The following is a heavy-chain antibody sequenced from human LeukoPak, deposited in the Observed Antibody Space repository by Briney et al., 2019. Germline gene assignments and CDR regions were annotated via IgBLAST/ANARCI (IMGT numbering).Heavy chain of an antibody. D-gene: IGHD5-24*01. CDR2: IYYSGST. J-gene: IGHJ4*02. Sequence: SETLSLTCTVSGGSISSYYWSWIRQPPGKGLEWIGYIYYSGSTNYNPSLKSRVTISVDTSKNRLSLKLSSVTAADTAVYYCARAPAIVEMATSYDYWGRGTLVTVSS. CDR3: ARAPAIVEMATSYDY. CDR1: GGSISSYY. V-gene: IGHV4-59*12.